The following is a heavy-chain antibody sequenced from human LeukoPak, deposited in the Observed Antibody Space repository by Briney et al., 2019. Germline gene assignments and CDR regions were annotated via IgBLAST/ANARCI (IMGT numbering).Heavy chain of an antibody. Sequence: ASVKVSCKASGGTFISYAISWVRQAPGQGLEWMGGIIPIFGTANYAQKFQGRVTITADESTSAAYMELSSLRSEDTAVYYCSRVPHYHFFTGFLDYWGQGTLVTVSS. V-gene: IGHV1-69*13. CDR3: SRVPHYHFFTGFLDY. J-gene: IGHJ4*02. D-gene: IGHD3-9*01. CDR2: IIPIFGTA. CDR1: GGTFISYA.